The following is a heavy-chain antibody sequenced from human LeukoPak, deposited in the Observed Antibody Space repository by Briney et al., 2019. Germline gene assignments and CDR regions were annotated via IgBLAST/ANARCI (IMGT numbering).Heavy chain of an antibody. D-gene: IGHD2-2*01. V-gene: IGHV4-4*07. CDR3: ARDSMMVTSSGSYYYYGMDV. J-gene: IGHJ6*02. CDR2: IYTSGST. Sequence: SGTLSLTCTVSGGSISSYYWSWIRQPAGKGLEWIGRIYTSGSTNYNPSLKSRVTMSVDTSKNQFSLKLSSVTAADTAVYYCARDSMMVTSSGSYYYYGMDVWGQGTTVTVSS. CDR1: GGSISSYY.